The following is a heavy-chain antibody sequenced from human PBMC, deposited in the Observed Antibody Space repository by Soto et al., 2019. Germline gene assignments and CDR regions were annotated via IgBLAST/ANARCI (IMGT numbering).Heavy chain of an antibody. CDR1: GGSISSNY. CDR3: ARYRREAVAGYTLDN. J-gene: IGHJ4*02. V-gene: IGHV4-59*01. CDR2: VYNSEST. D-gene: IGHD6-13*01. Sequence: PSETLSVTCPVSGGSISSNYWTWIRQPPGKGLEWIGYVYNSESTNYNPSLKSRVTITEDTSKSQFSLKVNSMTAADTAVYYCARYRREAVAGYTLDNWGQGILVTVSS.